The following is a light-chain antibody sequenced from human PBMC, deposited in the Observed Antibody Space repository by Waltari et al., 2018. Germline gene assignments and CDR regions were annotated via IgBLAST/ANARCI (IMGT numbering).Light chain of an antibody. Sequence: QSDLTQPASVPGSPGQSITISCTGTNSDVGAYDYASWYQQYPGKAPNLVIFDVSSRPSGASGRFSGSKSGNTASLIISHLQAEDEADYYCSSYTTNRHYVFGAGTKVTVL. CDR1: NSDVGAYDY. J-gene: IGLJ1*01. CDR2: DVS. CDR3: SSYTTNRHYV. V-gene: IGLV2-14*01.